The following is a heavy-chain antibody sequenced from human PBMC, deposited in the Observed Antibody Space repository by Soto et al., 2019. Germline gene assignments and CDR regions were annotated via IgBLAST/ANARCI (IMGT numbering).Heavy chain of an antibody. CDR3: ASLIAAAGPPHSPRYYYGMDV. Sequence: QVQLVQSGAEVKKPGSSVKVSCKASGGTFSSYAISWVRQAPGQGLEWMGGMIPIFGTADYAQKFQGRVTITSDESTSTAYMELSSLSSEDTAVYYCASLIAAAGPPHSPRYYYGMDVWGQGTTVTVSS. CDR2: MIPIFGTA. CDR1: GGTFSSYA. J-gene: IGHJ6*02. D-gene: IGHD6-13*01. V-gene: IGHV1-69*05.